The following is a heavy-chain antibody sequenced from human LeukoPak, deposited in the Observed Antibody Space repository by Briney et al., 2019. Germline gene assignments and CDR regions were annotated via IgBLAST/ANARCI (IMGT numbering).Heavy chain of an antibody. CDR1: GFTFSDYY. J-gene: IGHJ5*02. CDR3: ARDRSSSSWYRWFDP. Sequence: PEGSLRLSCAASGFTFSDYYMSWIRQAPGKGLEWASYISSSGSTIYYADSVKGRFTISRDNAKNSLYLQMNSLRAEDTAVYYCARDRSSSSWYRWFDPWGQGTLVTVSS. V-gene: IGHV3-11*01. CDR2: ISSSGSTI. D-gene: IGHD6-13*01.